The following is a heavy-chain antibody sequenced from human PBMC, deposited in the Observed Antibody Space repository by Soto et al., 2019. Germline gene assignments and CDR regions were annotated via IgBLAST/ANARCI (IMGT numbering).Heavy chain of an antibody. V-gene: IGHV4-30-4*02. CDR1: GGSISSGDYY. J-gene: IGHJ5*02. CDR2: IYYTGTT. CDR3: TRGDGFHP. Sequence: SDTLSLTCTVSGGSISSGDYYWNWIRQPPGKGLEWIGYIYYTGTTNYNPSLKSRATLSVDTSRNRFSLNLTSLTAADTAVYYCTRGDGFHPWGQGTLVTVSS.